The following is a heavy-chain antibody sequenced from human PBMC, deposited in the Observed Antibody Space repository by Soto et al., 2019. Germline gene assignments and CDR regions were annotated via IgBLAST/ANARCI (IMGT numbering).Heavy chain of an antibody. Sequence: GGSLRLYCSVSGFIFSNYAMNWVRQAPGKGLEWVSVITIGGGATYADSVKGRFIISRDNSRNTLYLQMNSLRVEDTAVYYCAKEFPGSLYYWGQGTLVPVSS. CDR2: ITIGGGA. J-gene: IGHJ4*02. CDR1: GFIFSNYA. D-gene: IGHD6-19*01. V-gene: IGHV3-23*01. CDR3: AKEFPGSLYY.